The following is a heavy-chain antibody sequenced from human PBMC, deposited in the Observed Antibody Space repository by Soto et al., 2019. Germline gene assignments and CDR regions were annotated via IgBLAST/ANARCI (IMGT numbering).Heavy chain of an antibody. V-gene: IGHV3-9*01. J-gene: IGHJ4*02. CDR3: AKDTSSGWYGGPEDY. CDR1: GFTFDDYA. Sequence: EVQLVESGGGLVQPGRSLRLSCEASGFTFDDYAMHWVRQAPGTGLEWVSGISWNSDSIGYADSVKGRFTISRDNAKNSLYLQINNLRVEDTALYYCAKDTSSGWYGGPEDYWGQGTLVTVSS. D-gene: IGHD6-19*01. CDR2: ISWNSDSI.